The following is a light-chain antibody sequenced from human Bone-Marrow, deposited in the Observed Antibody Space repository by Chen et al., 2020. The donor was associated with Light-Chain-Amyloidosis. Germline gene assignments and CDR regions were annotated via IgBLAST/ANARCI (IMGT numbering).Light chain of an antibody. J-gene: IGLJ1*01. V-gene: IGLV2-14*01. CDR2: EVT. CDR1: GSDVGGDNH. Sequence: QSALTQPASVSGSPGQSITIPCTGTGSDVGGDNHVSWYQQHPDKAPKLMIYEVTNRPSRVPDRFSGSKSDTTASLTISGLQTEDEADYFCTACTITNALVFGSGTRVTVL. CDR3: TACTITNALV.